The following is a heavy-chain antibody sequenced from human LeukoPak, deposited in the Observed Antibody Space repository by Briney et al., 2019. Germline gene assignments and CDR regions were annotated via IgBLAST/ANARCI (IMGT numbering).Heavy chain of an antibody. CDR1: GGSFSDYY. D-gene: IGHD3-22*01. CDR3: ARRRSGYYPLYFDY. V-gene: IGHV4-34*01. Sequence: SETLSLTCAVYGGSFSDYYWSWIRQPPGKGLEWIGEINHSGSTNYNPSLNSRVTISVGTSKNQFSLKLSSVTAADTGVYYCARRRSGYYPLYFDYWGQGTLVTVSS. J-gene: IGHJ4*02. CDR2: INHSGST.